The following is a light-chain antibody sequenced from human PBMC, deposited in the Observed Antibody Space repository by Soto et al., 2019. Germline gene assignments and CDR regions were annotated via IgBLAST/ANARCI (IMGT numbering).Light chain of an antibody. J-gene: IGKJ2*01. CDR1: QNIDSY. CDR2: AAS. CDR3: QQSYTTPYT. Sequence: DIQMTQSPSSLSVSLGDRVTITCRASQNIDSYLNWYQQKPGKAPKLLIYAASSLQSGVPSGFSGSGSGTDFTLTISSLQPEDFATYYCQQSYTTPYTFDQGTKLEIK. V-gene: IGKV1-39*01.